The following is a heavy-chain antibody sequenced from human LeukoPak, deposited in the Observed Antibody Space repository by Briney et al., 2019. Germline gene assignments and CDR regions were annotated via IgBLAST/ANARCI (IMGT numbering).Heavy chain of an antibody. D-gene: IGHD2-21*02. V-gene: IGHV3-48*01. J-gene: IGHJ4*02. CDR1: GFTFSTYP. CDR3: ARDHDFAFDN. CDR2: IRDSGTT. Sequence: GGSLRLSCAASGFTFSTYPMTWVRQAPGKGLEWISHIRDSGTTDYADSVKGRFTISRDNAKNSLYLQLSSLRAEDTAVYYCARDHDFAFDNWGQGTLVTVSS.